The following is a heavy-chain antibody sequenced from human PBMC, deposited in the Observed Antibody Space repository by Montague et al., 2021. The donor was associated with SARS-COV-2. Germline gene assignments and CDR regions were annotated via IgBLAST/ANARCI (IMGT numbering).Heavy chain of an antibody. Sequence: SETLSLTCTVSGASVRSDNSYWNWIRPPPGKGLEWIGYISYSGSTNYSPSLKSRVTISAYTSKNQLSLKVISATAADTSVYYCARIGYESVGYDYIYPDWGQGTLVTVSS. CDR3: ARIGYESVGYDYIYPD. CDR1: GASVRSDNSY. V-gene: IGHV4-61*01. CDR2: ISYSGST. D-gene: IGHD3-22*01. J-gene: IGHJ1*01.